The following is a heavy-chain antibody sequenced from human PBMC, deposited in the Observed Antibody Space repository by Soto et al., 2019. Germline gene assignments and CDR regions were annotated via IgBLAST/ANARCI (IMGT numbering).Heavy chain of an antibody. CDR2: TSYDGGSK. Sequence: QVQLVESGGGVVQPGRSLRLSCTASGFTFNTCSLYWVRQAPGKGLEWVALTSYDGGSKYYADSVQGRFIISRDNSKNTVYLQMNTLRAEDTAVYYCARPTMIWSHFYALDVWGQGTTVTVSS. D-gene: IGHD3-22*01. V-gene: IGHV3-30-3*01. CDR1: GFTFNTCS. CDR3: ARPTMIWSHFYALDV. J-gene: IGHJ6*02.